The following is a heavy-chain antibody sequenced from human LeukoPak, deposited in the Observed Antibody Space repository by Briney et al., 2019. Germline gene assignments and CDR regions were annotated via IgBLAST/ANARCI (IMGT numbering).Heavy chain of an antibody. J-gene: IGHJ3*02. CDR2: TYYRSKWYN. V-gene: IGHV6-1*01. D-gene: IGHD4-23*01. CDR1: GDSVSSYSAA. Sequence: RTLSLTCAISGDSVSSYSAAWSWIRQSPSRGLEWLGRTYYRSKWYNDYAVSVKSRITINPDTSKNQFSLQLTSVTPEDTAVYYCARSGGHDAFDIWGQGTMVTVSS. CDR3: ARSGGHDAFDI.